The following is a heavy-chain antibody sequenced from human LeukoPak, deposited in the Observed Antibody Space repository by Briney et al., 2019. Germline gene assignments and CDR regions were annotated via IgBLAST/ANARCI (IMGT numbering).Heavy chain of an antibody. V-gene: IGHV5-51*01. CDR1: GYSFTTYW. Sequence: GESLKISFKGSGYSFTTYWIVWVRQMPGKGLEWIGIIYPGDSDTRYSPSFQGQVTISVDKSISTAFLQWSSLKASDTALYYCARGGSGWFHNYDYWGQGTLVTVSS. D-gene: IGHD6-19*01. CDR2: IYPGDSDT. CDR3: ARGGSGWFHNYDY. J-gene: IGHJ4*02.